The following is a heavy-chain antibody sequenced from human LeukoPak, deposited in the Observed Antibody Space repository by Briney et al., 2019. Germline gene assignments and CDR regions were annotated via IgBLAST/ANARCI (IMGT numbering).Heavy chain of an antibody. CDR1: EFAFSSYD. V-gene: IGHV3-23*01. CDR2: ITGNGYT. CDR3: AKGMSFDY. Sequence: GGSLRLSCAASEFAFSSYDVSWVRQAPGKGLEWVSTITGNGYTNYADSVKGRFTISRDISNSTLFLQMNSLRADDTAVYYCAKGMSFDYWGQGALVTVSS. J-gene: IGHJ4*02.